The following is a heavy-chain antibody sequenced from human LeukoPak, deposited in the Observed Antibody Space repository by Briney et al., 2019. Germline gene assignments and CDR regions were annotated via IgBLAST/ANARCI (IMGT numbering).Heavy chain of an antibody. Sequence: GGSLRLSCAASGFTFSSYDMHWVRQAPGKGLEWVSVIYSGGSTYYADSVKGRFTISRDNSKNTLYLQMNSLRAEDTAVYYCARVSNSLDYWGQGTLVTVSS. D-gene: IGHD2-21*01. CDR1: GFTFSSYD. CDR2: IYSGGST. V-gene: IGHV3-66*01. J-gene: IGHJ4*02. CDR3: ARVSNSLDY.